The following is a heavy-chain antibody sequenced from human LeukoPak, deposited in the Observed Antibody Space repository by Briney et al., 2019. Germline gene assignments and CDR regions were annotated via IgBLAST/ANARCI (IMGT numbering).Heavy chain of an antibody. J-gene: IGHJ5*02. D-gene: IGHD2-2*02. CDR2: ISAYNGNT. V-gene: IGHV1-18*01. CDR3: ARGSIVVVPAAIRWFDP. Sequence: ASVKVSCKASGYTFTRYGISWVRQAPGQGLEWMGWISAYNGNTKYAQKVQGRVTMTTDTSASTAYMELRSLTSDDTAVYYCARGSIVVVPAAIRWFDPWGQGTLVTVSS. CDR1: GYTFTRYG.